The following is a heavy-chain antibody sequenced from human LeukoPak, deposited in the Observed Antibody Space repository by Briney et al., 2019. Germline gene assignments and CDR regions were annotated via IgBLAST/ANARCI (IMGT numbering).Heavy chain of an antibody. V-gene: IGHV4-39*02. CDR1: GGSISSGSYY. J-gene: IGHJ6*02. D-gene: IGHD2-15*01. CDR3: AREASRCSGGSCYPRYYYYYGMDV. CDR2: SYYSGST. Sequence: SETLSLTCTVSGGSISSGSYYWGWIRQPPGKGLEWIGSSYYSGSTYYNPSLKSRVTISVDTSKNQFSLKLSSVTAADTAVYYCAREASRCSGGSCYPRYYYYYGMDVWGQGTTVTVSS.